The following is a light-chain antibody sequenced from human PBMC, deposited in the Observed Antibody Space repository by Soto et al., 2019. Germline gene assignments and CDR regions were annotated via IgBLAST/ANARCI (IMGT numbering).Light chain of an antibody. CDR2: GAS. CDR3: QQYGSSPHA. CDR1: QSVSSSY. J-gene: IGKJ2*01. Sequence: EIVLTQSPGTLSLSPGERATLSCRASQSVSSSYLAWYQPKPGQAPRLLIYGASSRATGIPDRFIGSVSGADFTLAISRLEPEDFSVYYCQQYGSSPHAFGQGTKLEIK. V-gene: IGKV3-20*01.